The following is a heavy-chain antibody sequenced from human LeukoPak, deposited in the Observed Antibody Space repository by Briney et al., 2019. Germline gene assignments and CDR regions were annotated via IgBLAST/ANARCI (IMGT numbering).Heavy chain of an antibody. D-gene: IGHD3-22*01. V-gene: IGHV1-2*06. Sequence: ASVKVSCKASGYTFTGYYMHWVRQAPGQGLEWMGRINPNSGGTIYAQKFQDRVTMTEDTSTDTAYMELSTLRSEDTAVYYCATLSTSYFDSSGYYSTFLDYWGQGTLVTVSS. CDR1: GYTFTGYY. J-gene: IGHJ4*02. CDR2: INPNSGGT. CDR3: ATLSTSYFDSSGYYSTFLDY.